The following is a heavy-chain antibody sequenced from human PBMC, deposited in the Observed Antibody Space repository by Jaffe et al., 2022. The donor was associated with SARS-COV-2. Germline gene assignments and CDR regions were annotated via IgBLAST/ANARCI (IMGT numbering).Heavy chain of an antibody. CDR3: ARGRTIRTETNVVRGVIKVKYGMDV. V-gene: IGHV4-34*01. D-gene: IGHD3-10*01. J-gene: IGHJ6*02. CDR2: INHSGST. CDR1: GGSFSGYY. Sequence: QVQLQQWGAGLLKPSETLSLTCAVYGGSFSGYYWSWIRQPPGKGLECIGEINHSGSTNYNLSLKSRVTISVDTSKNQFSLKLSSVTAADTAVYYCARGRTIRTETNVVRGVIKVKYGMDVWGQGTTVTVSS.